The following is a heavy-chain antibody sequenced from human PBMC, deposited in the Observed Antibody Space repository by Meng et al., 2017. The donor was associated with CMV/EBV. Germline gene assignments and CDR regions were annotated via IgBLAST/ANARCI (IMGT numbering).Heavy chain of an antibody. CDR2: ISSSSSTI. J-gene: IGHJ4*02. V-gene: IGHV3-48*04. CDR3: ARDFVLGQWLAPLDR. D-gene: IGHD6-19*01. Sequence: GESLKISCATSGFTFSRYNMNWVRQAPGKGQEGISYISSSSSTIYYADSVKGRFTISRDNARNSLYLQMDSLTAEDTAVYYCARDFVLGQWLAPLDRWGQGTLVTVSS. CDR1: GFTFSRYN.